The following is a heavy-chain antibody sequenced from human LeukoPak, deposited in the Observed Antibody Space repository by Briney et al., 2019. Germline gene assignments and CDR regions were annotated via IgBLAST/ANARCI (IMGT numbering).Heavy chain of an antibody. D-gene: IGHD6-13*01. CDR2: IKQDGSEK. Sequence: GGSLRLSCAASGFTFSSYWMSWVRQAPGKGLEWVANIKQDGSEKYYVDSVKGRFTISRDSAKNSLYLQMNSLRAEDTAVYYCARVLYSSSWYFFDSYYMDVWGKGTTVTVSS. CDR3: ARVLYSSSWYFFDSYYMDV. CDR1: GFTFSSYW. J-gene: IGHJ6*03. V-gene: IGHV3-7*01.